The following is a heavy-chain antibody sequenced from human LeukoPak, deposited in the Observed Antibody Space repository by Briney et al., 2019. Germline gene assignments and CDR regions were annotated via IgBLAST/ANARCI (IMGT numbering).Heavy chain of an antibody. CDR2: IYYSGST. CDR3: ARGRGYYDILTGYFIPPYFDY. V-gene: IGHV4-61*05. J-gene: IGHJ4*02. Sequence: SETLSLTCTVSGGSISSSSYYWGWTRQPPGKGLEWIGYIYYSGSTNYNPSLKSRVTISVDTSKNQFSLKLSSVTAADTAVYYCARGRGYYDILTGYFIPPYFDYRGQGTLVTVSS. D-gene: IGHD3-9*01. CDR1: GGSISSSSYY.